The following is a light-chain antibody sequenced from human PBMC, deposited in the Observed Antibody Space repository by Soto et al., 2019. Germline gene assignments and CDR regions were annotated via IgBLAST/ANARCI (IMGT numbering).Light chain of an antibody. J-gene: IGKJ1*01. CDR1: QSISSSF. CDR2: GAS. V-gene: IGKV3-20*01. CDR3: EQYDSSPWT. Sequence: EIVLTQSPGTLSLSPGERATLSCRDSQSISSSFLAWYQQKPGQAPRLLIYGASTRATGIPDRFSGSGSGTDFTLTISRLEPEDFAVYYCEQYDSSPWTFGKGTKVEIK.